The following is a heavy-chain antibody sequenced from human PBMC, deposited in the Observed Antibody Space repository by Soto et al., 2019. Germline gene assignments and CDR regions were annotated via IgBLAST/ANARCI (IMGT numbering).Heavy chain of an antibody. CDR2: INPSGGST. J-gene: IGHJ4*02. CDR1: GYTFTSYY. Sequence: ASVKVSCKASGYTFTSYYMHWVRQAPGQGLEWMGIINPSGGSTSYAQKFQGRVTMTRDTSTSTVYMELSSLRSEDTAVYYCARGLPTVALEELLGYWGQGTLVTVSS. CDR3: ARGLPTVALEELLGY. V-gene: IGHV1-46*01. D-gene: IGHD4-17*01.